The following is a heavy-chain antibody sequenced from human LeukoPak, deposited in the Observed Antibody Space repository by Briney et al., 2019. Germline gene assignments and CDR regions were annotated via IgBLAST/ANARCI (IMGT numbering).Heavy chain of an antibody. J-gene: IGHJ4*02. CDR3: ARDLYDYVWGSYRQYFDY. D-gene: IGHD3-16*02. Sequence: ASVKVSCKASGYTFTSYYMHWVRQAPGQGLEWMGIINPSGGSTSYAQKFQGRVTMTRDMSTSTVYMELSSLRSEDTAVYYCARDLYDYVWGSYRQYFDYWGQGTLVTVSS. V-gene: IGHV1-46*01. CDR1: GYTFTSYY. CDR2: INPSGGST.